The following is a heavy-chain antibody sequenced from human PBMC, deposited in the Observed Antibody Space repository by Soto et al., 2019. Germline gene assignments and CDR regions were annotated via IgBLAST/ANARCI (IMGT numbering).Heavy chain of an antibody. CDR1: GFTFSSYG. V-gene: IGHV3-30*18. D-gene: IGHD3-22*01. CDR2: ISSDGSNK. CDR3: AKDKHSSGYYLDY. J-gene: IGHJ4*02. Sequence: PGGSLRLSXAASGFTFSSYGMHWVRQAPGKGLEWVALISSDGSNKYFADSVKRRFTISRDNSKNTLYLQMNSLRADDTAVYYCAKDKHSSGYYLDYWGQGTLVTVSS.